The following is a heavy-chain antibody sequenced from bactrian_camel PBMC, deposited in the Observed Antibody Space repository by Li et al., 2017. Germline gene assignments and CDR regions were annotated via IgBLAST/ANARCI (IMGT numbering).Heavy chain of an antibody. CDR2: ISSDGTR. V-gene: IGHV3S1*01. CDR1: GFTFNNRW. D-gene: IGHD6*01. Sequence: QLVESGGGLVQPGGSLRLSCAASGFTFNNRWMYWVRQAPGKGLEWVSAISSDGTRRYADSVKGRFTISRDNAKNTVYLELNNLKTEDMAVYYCAKGGYGGSWFDFWGQGTQVTVS. J-gene: IGHJ6*01. CDR3: AKGGYGGSWFDF.